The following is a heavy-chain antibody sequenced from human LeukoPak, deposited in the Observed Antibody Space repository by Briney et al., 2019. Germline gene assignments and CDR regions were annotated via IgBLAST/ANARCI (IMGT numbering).Heavy chain of an antibody. CDR3: AKDQDGSGSYFLDRGGDY. V-gene: IGHV3-30*02. D-gene: IGHD3-10*01. Sequence: GGSLRLSCAASGFTFSSYGMHWVRQAPGKGLEWVAFIRYDGSNKYYADSVKGRFTISRDNSKNTLYLQMNSLRAEDTAVYYCAKDQDGSGSYFLDRGGDYWGQGTLVTVSS. J-gene: IGHJ4*02. CDR2: IRYDGSNK. CDR1: GFTFSSYG.